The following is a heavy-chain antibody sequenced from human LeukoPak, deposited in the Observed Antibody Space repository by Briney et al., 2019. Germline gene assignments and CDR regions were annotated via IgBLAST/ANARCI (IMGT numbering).Heavy chain of an antibody. D-gene: IGHD2-21*01. CDR3: ARVAGNCGGDCYRLVY. J-gene: IGHJ4*02. CDR2: MNPNSGNT. CDR1: GYTFSSFD. Sequence: ASVKVSCKTSGYTFSSFDINWVRQATGQGLEWMAWMNPNSGNTGYAQKFQGRVTMTRNTSISTAYMELSSLRSEDTAVYYCARVAGNCGGDCYRLVYWGQGTLVTVAS. V-gene: IGHV1-8*02.